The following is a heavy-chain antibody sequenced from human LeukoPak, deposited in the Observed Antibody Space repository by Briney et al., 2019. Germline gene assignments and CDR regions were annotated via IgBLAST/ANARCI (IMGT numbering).Heavy chain of an antibody. CDR1: GGSISTSTYN. D-gene: IGHD3-22*01. CDR2: VYYTGIT. CDR3: ARQVRSPVVMFMDV. J-gene: IGHJ6*03. V-gene: IGHV4-39*01. Sequence: SETLSLTCTVAGGSISTSTYNWGWIRRPPEKALEWIGSVYYTGITYYNPSVESRVTISVDTSKNPFSLELNSVTAADTGVYFCARQVRSPVVMFMDVWGKGTTVIVSS.